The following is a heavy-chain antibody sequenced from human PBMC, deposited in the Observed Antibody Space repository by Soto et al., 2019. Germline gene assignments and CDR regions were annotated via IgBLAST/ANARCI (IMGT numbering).Heavy chain of an antibody. CDR3: ARALVPAATYYYYGMDV. V-gene: IGHV1-69*12. D-gene: IGHD2-2*01. Sequence: QVQLVQSGAEVKKPGSSVKVSCKASGGTFSSYAISWVRQAPGQGLEWMGGIIPIFGTANYAQKFQGRVTITADESTSTAYMELSRLRSEDTAVYYCARALVPAATYYYYGMDVWGQGTTVTVSS. CDR1: GGTFSSYA. CDR2: IIPIFGTA. J-gene: IGHJ6*02.